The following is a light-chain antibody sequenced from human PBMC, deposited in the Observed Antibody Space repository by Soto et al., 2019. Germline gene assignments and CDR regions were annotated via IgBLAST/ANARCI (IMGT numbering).Light chain of an antibody. J-gene: IGKJ2*01. V-gene: IGKV1-39*01. CDR2: DAS. Sequence: DIQMTQSPSSLSASVGDRVTITCRASQTIGANLNWYRQKLGKAPTLLIYDASTLQSGVPSRFSGLGSGTDFALTITSLQPDDSATYYCQQSDTTVYTFGQGTKVEIK. CDR3: QQSDTTVYT. CDR1: QTIGAN.